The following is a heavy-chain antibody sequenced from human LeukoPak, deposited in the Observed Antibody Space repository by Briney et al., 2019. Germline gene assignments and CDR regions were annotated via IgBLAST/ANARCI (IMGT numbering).Heavy chain of an antibody. CDR3: ARSLGYCSSTSCPPGY. CDR2: ISYDGSNK. CDR1: GFTFSSYA. Sequence: PGRSLRLSCAASGFTFSSYAMHWVRQAPGKGLEWVAVISYDGSNKYYADSVKGRSTISRDNSKNTLYLQMNSLRAEDTAVYYCARSLGYCSSTSCPPGYWGQGTLVTVSS. V-gene: IGHV3-30*04. J-gene: IGHJ4*02. D-gene: IGHD2-2*01.